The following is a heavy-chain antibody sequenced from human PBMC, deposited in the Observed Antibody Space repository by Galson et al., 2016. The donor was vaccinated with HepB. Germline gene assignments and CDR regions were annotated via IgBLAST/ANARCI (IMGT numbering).Heavy chain of an antibody. CDR2: ISSSSSYI. J-gene: IGHJ4*02. CDR1: GFTFSSYS. V-gene: IGHV3-21*01. D-gene: IGHD6-6*01. CDR3: ARGGPIQRIAAPPDY. Sequence: SLRLSCAASGFTFSSYSMNWVRQAPGKGLEWVSSISSSSSYIYYADSVKGRFTISRDNAKNSLYLQMNSLRAEDTAVYYCARGGPIQRIAAPPDYWGQGTLVTVSS.